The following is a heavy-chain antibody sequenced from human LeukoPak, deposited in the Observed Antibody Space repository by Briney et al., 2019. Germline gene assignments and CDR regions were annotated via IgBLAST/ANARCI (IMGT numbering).Heavy chain of an antibody. CDR1: GFTFSSYA. V-gene: IGHV3-30-3*01. J-gene: IGHJ4*02. CDR2: ISYDGSNK. Sequence: GRSLRLSCAASGFTFSSYAMHWVRQAPGKGLEWVAVISYDGSNKYYADSVKGRFTTSRDNSKNTLYLQMNSLRAEDTAVYYCARAHSLEWLIFSRGWGYYFDYWGQGTLVTVSS. CDR3: ARAHSLEWLIFSRGWGYYFDY. D-gene: IGHD3-3*01.